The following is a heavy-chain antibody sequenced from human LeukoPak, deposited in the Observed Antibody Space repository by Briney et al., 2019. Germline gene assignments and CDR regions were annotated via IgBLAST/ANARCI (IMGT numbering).Heavy chain of an antibody. CDR3: ARDNDSLSVLRYFDWSKFLVQYYYYYGMDV. Sequence: GRSLRLSCAASGFTFSSYWMSWVRQAPGKGLEWVANIKQDGSEKYYVDSVKGRFTTSRDNAKNSLYLQMNSLRAEDTAVYYCARDNDSLSVLRYFDWSKFLVQYYYYYGMDVWGQGTTVTVSS. D-gene: IGHD3-9*01. CDR1: GFTFSSYW. J-gene: IGHJ6*02. V-gene: IGHV3-7*01. CDR2: IKQDGSEK.